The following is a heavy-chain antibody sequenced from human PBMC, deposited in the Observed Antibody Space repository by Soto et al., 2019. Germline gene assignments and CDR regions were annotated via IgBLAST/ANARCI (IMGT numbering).Heavy chain of an antibody. J-gene: IGHJ5*02. CDR3: ARDYYDSSGYYGNWFDP. D-gene: IGHD3-22*01. Sequence: SETLSLTCTVSGGSISSGDYYWSWIRQPPGKGLEWIGYIYYSGSTYYNPSLKSRVTISVDTSKNQFSLKLSSVTAADTAVYYCARDYYDSSGYYGNWFDPWGQGTLVTV. CDR1: GGSISSGDYY. CDR2: IYYSGST. V-gene: IGHV4-30-4*01.